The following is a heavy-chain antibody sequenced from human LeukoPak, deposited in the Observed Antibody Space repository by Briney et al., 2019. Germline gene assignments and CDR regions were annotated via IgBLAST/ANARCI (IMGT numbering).Heavy chain of an antibody. V-gene: IGHV4-34*01. Sequence: SETLSLTCAVYGGSFSGYYWSWIRQPPGKGLEWIGEINHSGSTNYNPSLKSRVTISVDTSKNQFSLKLSSVTAADTAVCYCARGKGYCSSTSCYRPYYYGMDVWGQGTTVTVSS. D-gene: IGHD2-2*02. CDR2: INHSGST. CDR1: GGSFSGYY. CDR3: ARGKGYCSSTSCYRPYYYGMDV. J-gene: IGHJ6*02.